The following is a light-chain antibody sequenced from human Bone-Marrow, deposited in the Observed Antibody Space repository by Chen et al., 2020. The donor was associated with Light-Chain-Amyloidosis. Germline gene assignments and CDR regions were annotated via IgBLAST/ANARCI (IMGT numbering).Light chain of an antibody. CDR1: DLPTKY. CDR2: RYT. V-gene: IGLV3-25*03. J-gene: IGLJ2*01. CDR3: QSADSSGTYEVI. Sequence: SYELTQPPSVSVSPVQPARITCSGDDLPTKYAYWYQQKPGQAPVLVIHRYTDRPSGISERFSCSSSGTTATLTISGVQAEDEADYHCQSADSSGTYEVIFGGGTKLTVL.